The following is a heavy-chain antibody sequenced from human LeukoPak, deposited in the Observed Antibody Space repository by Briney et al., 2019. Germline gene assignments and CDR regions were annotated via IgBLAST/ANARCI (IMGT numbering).Heavy chain of an antibody. CDR3: ARVWYSSGWFDY. V-gene: IGHV1-18*01. J-gene: IGHJ4*02. CDR2: ISVYNGYT. D-gene: IGHD6-19*01. Sequence: GASVKVSCKASGYTFTNYGVSWVRQAPGQGLEWMGWISVYNGYTNYAQKFQFRVTMTTDTSTSTAYMELRSLTSDDTAVYYCARVWYSSGWFDYWGQGTLVTVSS. CDR1: GYTFTNYG.